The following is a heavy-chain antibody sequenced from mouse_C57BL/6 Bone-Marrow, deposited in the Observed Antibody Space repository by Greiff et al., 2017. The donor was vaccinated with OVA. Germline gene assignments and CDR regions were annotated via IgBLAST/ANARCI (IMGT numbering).Heavy chain of an antibody. CDR1: GYTFTSYG. V-gene: IGHV1-81*01. Sequence: QVQLQQSGAELARPGASVKLSCKASGYTFTSYGISWVKQITGQGLEWIGEIYPRSGNTYYNEKFKGKATQTADKSSSTAYMELRSLTSEDSAVYFCAREGSHWYFDVWGTGTTVTVSS. D-gene: IGHD1-1*02. CDR2: IYPRSGNT. CDR3: AREGSHWYFDV. J-gene: IGHJ1*03.